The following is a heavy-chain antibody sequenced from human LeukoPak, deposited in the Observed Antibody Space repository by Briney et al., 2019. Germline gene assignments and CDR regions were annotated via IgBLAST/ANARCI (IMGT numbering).Heavy chain of an antibody. Sequence: GGSLRLSCAAPGFNFSNYGMHWVRQAPGKGLEWVAVIWYDGSNKYYADSVKGRFTISRDNSKNTVYLQMNSLRAEDTAVYYCARGLRNTDTFDIWGQGTMVTVSS. J-gene: IGHJ3*02. CDR1: GFNFSNYG. V-gene: IGHV3-33*01. CDR2: IWYDGSNK. CDR3: ARGLRNTDTFDI.